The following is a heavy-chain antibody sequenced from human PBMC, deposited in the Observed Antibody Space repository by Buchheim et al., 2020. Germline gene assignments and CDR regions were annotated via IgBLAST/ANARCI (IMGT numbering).Heavy chain of an antibody. D-gene: IGHD3-3*01. CDR1: GGSFSGYY. CDR2: INHSGNT. J-gene: IGHJ5*02. V-gene: IGHV4-34*01. CDR3: ARAARITIFGVVHGRFDP. Sequence: QVQLQQWGAGLLKPSETLSLTCAVYGGSFSGYYWSWIRQPPGKGLEWIGEINHSGNTNYNPSLKSRVTISVDTSKNQFSLKLSSVTAADTAVYYCARAARITIFGVVHGRFDPWGQGTL.